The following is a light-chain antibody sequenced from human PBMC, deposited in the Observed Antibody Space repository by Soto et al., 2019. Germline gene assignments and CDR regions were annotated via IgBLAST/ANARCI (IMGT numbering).Light chain of an antibody. CDR1: QSISTY. CDR2: AAS. V-gene: IGKV1-39*01. J-gene: IGKJ4*01. CDR3: QHGYSTPLT. Sequence: DIQMTQSPSSLSASVGDRFTITCRASQSISTYLHWYQQKPGKAPNLLIYAASTLQSGVPSRFSGSGSGTDFTLTISSLQPEDFATYFCQHGYSTPLTVGGGTKVDIK.